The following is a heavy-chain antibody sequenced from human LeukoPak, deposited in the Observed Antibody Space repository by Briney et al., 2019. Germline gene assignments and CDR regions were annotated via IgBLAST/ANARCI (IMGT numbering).Heavy chain of an antibody. CDR1: GVSISSGSYY. J-gene: IGHJ6*02. CDR2: IYTSGST. Sequence: SQTLSLTCTVSGVSISSGSYYWSWIRQPAGKGLEWIRRIYTSGSTNYNPSLKSRVTISVDTSKNQCSLKLSSVTDADTAGYYCARDPGIYYYYYGMDVWGQGTTVTVSS. CDR3: ARDPGIYYYYYGMDV. V-gene: IGHV4-61*02.